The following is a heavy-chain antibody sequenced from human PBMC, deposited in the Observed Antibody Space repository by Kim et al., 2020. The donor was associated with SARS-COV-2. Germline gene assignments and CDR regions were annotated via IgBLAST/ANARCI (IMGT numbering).Heavy chain of an antibody. V-gene: IGHV3-48*02. CDR2: ISVTDAI. D-gene: IGHD7-27*01. J-gene: IGHJ4*02. Sequence: GGSLRLSCAASGFTFTTYNMNWVRQAPGKGLEWISYISVTDAIYYADSVKGRSTISRDYAKNSLDLQMNSLRDEDTAVYYCARDWNWGIDVWGQGTLVTV. CDR3: ARDWNWGIDV. CDR1: GFTFTTYN.